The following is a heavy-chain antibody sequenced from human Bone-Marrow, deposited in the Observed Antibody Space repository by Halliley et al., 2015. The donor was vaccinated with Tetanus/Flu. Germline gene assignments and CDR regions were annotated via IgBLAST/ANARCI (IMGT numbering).Heavy chain of an antibody. D-gene: IGHD2-21*01. V-gene: IGHV3-7*03. Sequence: GGEKYYGDSVKGRFTNSRDNAQNSMYLQMNSRRAEDTAVYYCAGDHVVAGLLFDYWGQGILVTVSS. CDR2: GGEK. CDR3: AGDHVVAGLLFDY. J-gene: IGHJ4*02.